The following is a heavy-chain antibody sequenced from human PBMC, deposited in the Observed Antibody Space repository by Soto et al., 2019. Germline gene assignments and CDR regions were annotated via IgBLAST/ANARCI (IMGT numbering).Heavy chain of an antibody. D-gene: IGHD3-3*01. J-gene: IGHJ6*03. Sequence: SETLSLTCTVSGGSISSYYWSWIRQPPGKGLEWIGYIYYSGSTNYNPPLKSRVTISVDTSKNQFSLKLSSVTAADTAAYYCARNWGFLEWLSPTYYYYMDVWGKGTTVT. CDR1: GGSISSYY. CDR3: ARNWGFLEWLSPTYYYYMDV. V-gene: IGHV4-59*01. CDR2: IYYSGST.